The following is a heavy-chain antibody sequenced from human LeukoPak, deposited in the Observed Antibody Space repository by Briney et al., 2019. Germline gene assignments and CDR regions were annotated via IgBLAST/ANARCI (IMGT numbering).Heavy chain of an antibody. J-gene: IGHJ4*02. CDR3: AKDVGLYSGHYGYFDY. Sequence: GGSLRLSCTASGFKFDDYGMTWVRQAPGKGLEWVSDINWNGDSRGYAHSVRGRFTIYRDNSKNTLYLQMNSLRAEDTAVYYCAKDVGLYSGHYGYFDYWGQGTLVTVSS. D-gene: IGHD3-22*01. V-gene: IGHV3-20*04. CDR2: INWNGDSR. CDR1: GFKFDDYG.